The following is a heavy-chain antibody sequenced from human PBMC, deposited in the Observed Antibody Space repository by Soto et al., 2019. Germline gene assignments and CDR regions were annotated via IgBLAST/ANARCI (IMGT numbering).Heavy chain of an antibody. CDR1: GFTFSSYG. V-gene: IGHV3-30*18. Sequence: PGGSLRLSCAASGFTFSSYGMHWVRQAPGKGLEWVAVISYDGSNKYYADSVKGRFTISRDNSKNTLYPQMNSLRAEDTAVYYCANSQRIMITFGGVIADYGMDVWGQGTTVTVSS. CDR2: ISYDGSNK. J-gene: IGHJ6*02. CDR3: ANSQRIMITFGGVIADYGMDV. D-gene: IGHD3-16*02.